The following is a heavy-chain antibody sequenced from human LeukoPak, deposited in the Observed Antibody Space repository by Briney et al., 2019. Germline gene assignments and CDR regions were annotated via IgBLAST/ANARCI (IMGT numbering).Heavy chain of an antibody. CDR2: ISGSAGST. Sequence: GGSLRLSCAASGFTFNNYAMSWVRQTPGKGLEWVSAISGSAGSTYYADSVKGRFTISRDNSKNTLYLQMNSLRAEDTAVYYCAKDPRLYYDFWSGDAFDIWGQGTMVTVSS. CDR1: GFTFNNYA. CDR3: AKDPRLYYDFWSGDAFDI. J-gene: IGHJ3*02. D-gene: IGHD3-3*01. V-gene: IGHV3-23*01.